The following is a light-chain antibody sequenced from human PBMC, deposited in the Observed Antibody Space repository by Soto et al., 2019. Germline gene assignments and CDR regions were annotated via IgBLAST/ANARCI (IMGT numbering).Light chain of an antibody. Sequence: QSVLTQPRSVSGSPGQSGTISCTGTSSDVGGFDYVSWYQQHPGKAPKLIIYDVTKRPSGVPDRFFGSRSGNTASLTISGLQSEDEAVYYCCSFAGTNSFAFGTGTKLTVL. V-gene: IGLV2-11*01. CDR1: SSDVGGFDY. CDR2: DVT. CDR3: CSFAGTNSFA. J-gene: IGLJ1*01.